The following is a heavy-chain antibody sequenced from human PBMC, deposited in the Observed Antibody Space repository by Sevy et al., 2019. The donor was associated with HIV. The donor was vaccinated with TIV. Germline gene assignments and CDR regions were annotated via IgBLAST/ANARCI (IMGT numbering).Heavy chain of an antibody. D-gene: IGHD3-10*01. CDR3: ARGGFGELFGAFDI. Sequence: SETLSLTCTVSGGSISSYYWSWIRQPPGKGLEWIGYIYYSGSTNYNPSLKSRVTISVDTSKNQFSLKLSSVTAADTGVYYCARGGFGELFGAFDIWGQGTMVTVSS. CDR2: IYYSGST. CDR1: GGSISSYY. J-gene: IGHJ3*02. V-gene: IGHV4-59*01.